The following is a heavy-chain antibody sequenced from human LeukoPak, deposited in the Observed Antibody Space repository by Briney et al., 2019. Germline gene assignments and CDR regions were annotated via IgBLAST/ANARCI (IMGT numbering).Heavy chain of an antibody. V-gene: IGHV3-23*01. J-gene: IGHJ4*02. D-gene: IGHD4-17*01. Sequence: HTGGSLRLSCAASGFTFSSYAMSWVRQAPGKGLEWVSAISGSGGSTYYADSVKGRFTISRDNSKNTLYLQMNSLRAEDTAVYYCAKDPVHDYGVLYFDYWGQGTLVTVSS. CDR3: AKDPVHDYGVLYFDY. CDR2: ISGSGGST. CDR1: GFTFSSYA.